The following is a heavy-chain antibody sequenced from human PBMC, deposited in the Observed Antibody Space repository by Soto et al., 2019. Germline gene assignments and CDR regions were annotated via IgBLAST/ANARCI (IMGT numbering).Heavy chain of an antibody. D-gene: IGHD3-10*01. CDR1: GGSISSYY. Sequence: SETLSLTCTVSGGSISSYYWSWIRQPAGKGLEWIGRIYTSGSTNYNPSLKSRVTMSVDTSKNQFSLKLSSVTAADTAVYYCARGGLSMVRGAGGGLDVWGQGTTVTVSS. CDR3: ARGGLSMVRGAGGGLDV. V-gene: IGHV4-4*07. CDR2: IYTSGST. J-gene: IGHJ6*02.